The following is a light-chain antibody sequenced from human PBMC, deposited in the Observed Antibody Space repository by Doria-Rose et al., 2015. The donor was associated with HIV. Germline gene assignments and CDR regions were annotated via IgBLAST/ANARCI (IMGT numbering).Light chain of an antibody. CDR3: HQYGISWT. Sequence: TQSPGTLSLSPGERATLSCRASQSFSSTYLAWYQQKPGQAPSLLIYDGSTSATGIPDRFSASGSVTDFTLTINRLEPEDFALYYCHQYGISWTFGQGTKVEI. CDR2: DGS. CDR1: QSFSSTY. J-gene: IGKJ1*01. V-gene: IGKV3-20*01.